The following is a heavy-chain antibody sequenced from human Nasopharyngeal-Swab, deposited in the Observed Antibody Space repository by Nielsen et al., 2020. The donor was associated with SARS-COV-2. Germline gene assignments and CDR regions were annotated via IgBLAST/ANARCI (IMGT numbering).Heavy chain of an antibody. J-gene: IGHJ6*02. V-gene: IGHV1-18*01. CDR2: ISAYNGNT. D-gene: IGHD4-17*01. CDR1: GYTFTSYG. Sequence: ASVKVSCKASGYTFTSYGISWVRQAPGQGLEWMGWISAYNGNTNYAQKPQGRVTMTTDTSTSTAYMELRSLRSDDTAVYYCARDPDYGDFLYYYYGMDVWGQGTTVTVSS. CDR3: ARDPDYGDFLYYYYGMDV.